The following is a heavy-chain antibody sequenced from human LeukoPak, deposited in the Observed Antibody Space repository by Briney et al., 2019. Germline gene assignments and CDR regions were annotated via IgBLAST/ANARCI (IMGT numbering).Heavy chain of an antibody. CDR1: GYTFTSQY. J-gene: IGHJ4*02. CDR2: INPSGGST. D-gene: IGHD3-16*01. Sequence: ASVKVSCKASGYTFTSQYIHWVRQAPGQGLEWMGIINPSGGSTSNAQKFQGRVTMTRDMSTCTVYMELSSLRSEDTAVYYCARDFGNDYVFSYWGQGTLVTVSS. CDR3: ARDFGNDYVFSY. V-gene: IGHV1-46*01.